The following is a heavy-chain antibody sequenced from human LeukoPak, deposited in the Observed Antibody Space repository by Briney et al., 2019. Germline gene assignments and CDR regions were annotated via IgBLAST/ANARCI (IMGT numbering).Heavy chain of an antibody. CDR2: INPNSGGT. V-gene: IGHV1-2*06. D-gene: IGHD1-14*01. CDR3: ARDKRYNFDY. Sequence: ASVKVSCKASGYTFTSYGISWVRQAPGQGLEWMGRINPNSGGTNYAQKFQGRVTMTRDTSISTAYMELSRLRSDDTAVYYCARDKRYNFDYWGQGTLVTVSS. J-gene: IGHJ4*02. CDR1: GYTFTSYG.